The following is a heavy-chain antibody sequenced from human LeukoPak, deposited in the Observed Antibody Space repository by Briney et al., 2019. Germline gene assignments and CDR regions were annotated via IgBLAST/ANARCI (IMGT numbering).Heavy chain of an antibody. D-gene: IGHD3-22*01. Sequence: ASVTVSCKASGYTFTSYGISWVRQAPGQGLEWMGWISAYNGNTNYAQKLQGRVTMTTDTSTSTAYMELRSLRSDDTAVYYCAREGPISGDSSGYYYPFDYWGQGTLVTVSS. V-gene: IGHV1-18*01. J-gene: IGHJ4*02. CDR3: AREGPISGDSSGYYYPFDY. CDR1: GYTFTSYG. CDR2: ISAYNGNT.